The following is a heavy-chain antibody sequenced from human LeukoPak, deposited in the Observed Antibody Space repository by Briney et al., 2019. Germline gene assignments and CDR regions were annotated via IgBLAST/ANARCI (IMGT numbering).Heavy chain of an antibody. J-gene: IGHJ4*02. CDR3: ARADYGDYSLGY. CDR1: GFTFSSYE. CDR2: ISSSGSTI. D-gene: IGHD4-17*01. V-gene: IGHV3-48*03. Sequence: GGSLRLSCVASGFTFSSYEMNWVRQAPGKGLEWVSYISSSGSTIYYADSVKGRFTISRDNAKNSLYLQMNSLRAEDTAVYYCARADYGDYSLGYWGQGTLVTVSS.